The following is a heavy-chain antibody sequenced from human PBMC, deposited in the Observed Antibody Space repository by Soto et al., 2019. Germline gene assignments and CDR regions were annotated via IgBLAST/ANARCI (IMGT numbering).Heavy chain of an antibody. J-gene: IGHJ6*03. D-gene: IGHD3-3*01. CDR3: AKFLGDDFWSGPPSYMDV. CDR2: ISGSGGST. Sequence: GGSLRLSCAASGFTFSSYAMSWVRQAPGKGLEWVSAISGSGGSTYYAESEKGRFTISRDNSKNTLYLQINRQRDEDKAEYYSAKFLGDDFWSGPPSYMDVWGKGTTVTVSS. V-gene: IGHV3-23*01. CDR1: GFTFSSYA.